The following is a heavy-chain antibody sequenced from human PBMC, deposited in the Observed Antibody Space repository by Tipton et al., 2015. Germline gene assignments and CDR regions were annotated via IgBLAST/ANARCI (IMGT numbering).Heavy chain of an antibody. Sequence: GSLRLSCAASGFTFDSYAMSWVRQAPGKGLEWVSAISGSGGSTYYADSVKGRFTISRDNSQNTLYLQMNSLRVEDTAVYYCAKDQSWDYYYYYGMDVWGQGTTVTVSS. J-gene: IGHJ6*02. V-gene: IGHV3-23*01. D-gene: IGHD1-26*01. CDR2: ISGSGGST. CDR3: AKDQSWDYYYYYGMDV. CDR1: GFTFDSYA.